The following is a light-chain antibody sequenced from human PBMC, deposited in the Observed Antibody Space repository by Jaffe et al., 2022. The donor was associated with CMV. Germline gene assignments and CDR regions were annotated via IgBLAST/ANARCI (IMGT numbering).Light chain of an antibody. J-gene: IGKJ4*01. Sequence: DIQMTQSPSSLSASVGDRVTITCQASQDISNSLNWYQQKPEKAPKLLIYCPSSLGAGVPSKFSGSGSGTDFSFTISCLQPEGIATFYCQHYDNLTLAGGTRVEIK. V-gene: IGKV1-33*01. CDR3: QHYDNLT. CDR1: QDISNS. CDR2: CPS.